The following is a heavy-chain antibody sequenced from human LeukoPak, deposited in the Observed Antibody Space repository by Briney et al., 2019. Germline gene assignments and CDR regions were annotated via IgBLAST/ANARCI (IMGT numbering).Heavy chain of an antibody. CDR1: GGSISNYY. CDR3: ARYYDSSGYYY. J-gene: IGHJ4*02. Sequence: SETLSLICTVSGGSISNYYWTWIRQPAGKGLEWIGRLYTSGATDYNPSLKSRVTISVDTSKNQFSLKLSSVTAADTAVYYCARYYDSSGYYYWGQGTLVTVSS. V-gene: IGHV4-4*07. D-gene: IGHD3-22*01. CDR2: LYTSGAT.